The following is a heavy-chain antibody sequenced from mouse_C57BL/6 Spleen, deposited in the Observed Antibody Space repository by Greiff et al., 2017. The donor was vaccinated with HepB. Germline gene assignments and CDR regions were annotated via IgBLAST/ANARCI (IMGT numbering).Heavy chain of an antibody. V-gene: IGHV10-1*01. Sequence: EVKLVESGGGLVQPKGSLKLSCAASGFSFNTYAMNWVRQAPGKGLEWVARIRSKSNNYATYYADSVKDRFTISRDDSESMLYLQMNNLKTEDTAMYYCVRRDDDDEYYAMDYWGQGTSVTVSS. CDR3: VRRDDDDEYYAMDY. CDR2: IRSKSNNYAT. D-gene: IGHD2-4*01. J-gene: IGHJ4*01. CDR1: GFSFNTYA.